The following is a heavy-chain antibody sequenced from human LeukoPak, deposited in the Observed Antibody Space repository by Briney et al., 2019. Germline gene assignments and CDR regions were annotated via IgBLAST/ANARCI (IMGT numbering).Heavy chain of an antibody. J-gene: IGHJ6*02. Sequence: GGSLRLSCAASGFTVSSNYMSWVRQAPGKGLEWVSVSYSGGSTYYADSVKGRFTISRHNSKNTLYLQMNSLRAEDTAVYYCARGRGGYALGYYYYYGMDVWGQGTTVTVSS. CDR3: ARGRGGYALGYYYYYGMDV. V-gene: IGHV3-53*04. CDR2: SYSGGST. CDR1: GFTVSSNY. D-gene: IGHD5-12*01.